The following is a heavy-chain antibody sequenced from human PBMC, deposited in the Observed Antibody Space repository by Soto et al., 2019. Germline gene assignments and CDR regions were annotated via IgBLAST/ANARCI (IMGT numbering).Heavy chain of an antibody. CDR3: AKGLLRGVRGDY. J-gene: IGHJ4*02. D-gene: IGHD3-10*01. CDR1: GFTFSNYA. CDR2: VTASTGTT. V-gene: IGHV3-23*01. Sequence: EVQLLESGGGLVQPGGSLTLSCAASGFTFSNYAMSWVHQAPGKGLEWVSSVTASTGTTYYADSVKGRFTISRDNSKNTLYLQMNSLRAEDTAVFYCAKGLLRGVRGDYWGQGTLVTVSS.